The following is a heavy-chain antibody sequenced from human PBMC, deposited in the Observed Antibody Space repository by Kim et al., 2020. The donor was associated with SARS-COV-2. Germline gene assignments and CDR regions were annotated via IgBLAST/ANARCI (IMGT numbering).Heavy chain of an antibody. CDR1: GFTFSSFG. J-gene: IGHJ4*02. CDR3: AKDLNVFLQGIDY. Sequence: GGSLRLSCAASGFTFSSFGMQWVRQAPGKGLEWVAVIWIDGSHKYYGDTVKGRFTISRDNSKNTLYLQINSLRAEDTAVYYCAKDLNVFLQGIDYWGQATLVTVSS. D-gene: IGHD2-21*01. CDR2: IWIDGSHK. V-gene: IGHV3-33*06.